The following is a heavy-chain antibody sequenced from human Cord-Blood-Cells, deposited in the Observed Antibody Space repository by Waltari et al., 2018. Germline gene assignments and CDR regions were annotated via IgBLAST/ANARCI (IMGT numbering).Heavy chain of an antibody. J-gene: IGHJ4*02. CDR2: ISPSFGTA. Sequence: QVQLVQSGDEVKKPGSSVKVSCKASGGTFSRYAIRWVRQAPEQGLEWMGGISPSFGTAKDAQKCQGRVTITADEARSTAYLELSSLRSEDTAVYDCARGKGALYNWNFDYWGQGTLVTVSS. CDR3: ARGKGALYNWNFDY. D-gene: IGHD1-1*01. V-gene: IGHV1-69*01. CDR1: GGTFSRYA.